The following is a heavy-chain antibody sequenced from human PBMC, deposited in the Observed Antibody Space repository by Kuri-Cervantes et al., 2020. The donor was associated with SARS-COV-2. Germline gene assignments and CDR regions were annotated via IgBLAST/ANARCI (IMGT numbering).Heavy chain of an antibody. CDR3: AAAVGFLDY. J-gene: IGHJ4*02. CDR1: GGSFSGYY. D-gene: IGHD6-13*01. Sequence: GSLRLSCAVYGGSFSGYYWTWIRQPPGKGLEWIGEIDQSGRTNYNPSLKSRVTISVDTSKHQFSLRLSSLTAADTTIYYCAAAVGFLDYWGQGTLVTVSS. V-gene: IGHV4-34*01. CDR2: IDQSGRT.